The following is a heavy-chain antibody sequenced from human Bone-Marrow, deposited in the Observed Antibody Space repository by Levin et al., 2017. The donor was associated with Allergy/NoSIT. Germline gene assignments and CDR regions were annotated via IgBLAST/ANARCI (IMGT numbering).Heavy chain of an antibody. D-gene: IGHD5-24*01. CDR3: VRPRRHDYKNSNYWFFDL. CDR1: GDSISSSSNY. CDR2: IYYSANT. Sequence: KSGGSLRLSCSVSGDSISSSSNYWGWIRQPPGKGLEWIGSIYYSANTYYNVSLKSRVTISVDTSKNHVSLQLNSVTAADTAVYYCVRPRRHDYKNSNYWFFDLWGRGTLVTVSS. J-gene: IGHJ2*01. V-gene: IGHV4-39*02.